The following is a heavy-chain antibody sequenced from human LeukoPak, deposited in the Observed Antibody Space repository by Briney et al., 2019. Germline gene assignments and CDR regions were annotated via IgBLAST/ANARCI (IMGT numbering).Heavy chain of an antibody. CDR3: AKATYSGSYDFAN. CDR2: ISGSGGST. J-gene: IGHJ4*02. Sequence: PGGSLRLSCAASEFTFSNYVMSWVRQAPGKGLEWVSAISGSGGSTSYADSVKGRFTISRDNSKSTLYLQMNSLRAEDTAVYYCAKATYSGSYDFANWGQGTLVTVSS. V-gene: IGHV3-23*01. CDR1: EFTFSNYV. D-gene: IGHD1-26*01.